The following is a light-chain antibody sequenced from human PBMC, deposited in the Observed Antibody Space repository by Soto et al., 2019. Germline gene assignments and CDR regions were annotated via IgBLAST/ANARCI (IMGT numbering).Light chain of an antibody. Sequence: QSALTQPPSASGSPGQSVAISCTGTSSDVGGYNYVSWYQQHPGKAPKLMIYEVNKRPSGVPDRFSGSKSGNTASLTVSCLQAEDESDDYCSSYAGSSNVFGTGTQVTVL. CDR1: SSDVGGYNY. CDR2: EVN. V-gene: IGLV2-8*01. CDR3: SSYAGSSNV. J-gene: IGLJ1*01.